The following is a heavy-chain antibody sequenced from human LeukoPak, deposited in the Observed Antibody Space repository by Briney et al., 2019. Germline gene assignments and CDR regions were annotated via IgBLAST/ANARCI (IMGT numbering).Heavy chain of an antibody. V-gene: IGHV1-69*06. CDR1: GGTFSSYA. CDR2: IIPIFGTA. J-gene: IGHJ4*02. CDR3: ARDDPDYGGNNDY. Sequence: VASVKVSCKASGGTFSSYAISWVRQAPGQGLEWMGGIIPIFGTANYAQKFQGRVTITADKSTSTAYMELSSLRSEDTAVYYCARDDPDYGGNNDYRGQGTLVTVSS. D-gene: IGHD4-23*01.